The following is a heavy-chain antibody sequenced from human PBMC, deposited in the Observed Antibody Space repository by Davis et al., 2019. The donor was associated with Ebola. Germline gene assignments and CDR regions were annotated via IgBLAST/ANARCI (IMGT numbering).Heavy chain of an antibody. CDR1: GFTFSNFA. D-gene: IGHD3-10*01. J-gene: IGHJ4*02. Sequence: PGGSLRLSCAASGFTFSNFAMAWVRQAPGKGLEWVSVISGNGASSHYSDAVKGRFTISRDNSKNTLYVLMNSLRAEDTAVYYCAKDPLWFGEGTFDYWGQGTLVTVSS. CDR2: ISGNGASS. CDR3: AKDPLWFGEGTFDY. V-gene: IGHV3-23*01.